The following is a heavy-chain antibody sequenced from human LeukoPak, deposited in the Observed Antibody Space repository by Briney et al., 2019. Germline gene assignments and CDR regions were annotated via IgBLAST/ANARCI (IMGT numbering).Heavy chain of an antibody. CDR2: ISYDGSNK. J-gene: IGHJ4*02. CDR3: ARVLRIQLWAYFDY. CDR1: GFTFSSYA. V-gene: IGHV3-30*04. D-gene: IGHD5-18*01. Sequence: GGSLRLSCAASGFTFSSYAMHWVRQAPGKGLEWVAVISYDGSNKYYADSVKGRFTISRDNSKNTLYLQMNSLRAEDTAVYYCARVLRIQLWAYFDYWGQGTLVTVSS.